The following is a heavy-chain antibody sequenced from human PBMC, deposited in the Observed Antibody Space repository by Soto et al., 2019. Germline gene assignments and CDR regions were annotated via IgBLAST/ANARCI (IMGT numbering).Heavy chain of an antibody. CDR2: INTVNGNT. Sequence: GASVKVSCKASRYSFPTYAIHWVRQAPGQRLQWMGWINTVNGNTHYSQKFQGRVTITRDSSASTVYMELSSLKSEDTAFYYCASGRGSMFDPWGQGTLVTVLL. D-gene: IGHD3-16*01. J-gene: IGHJ5*02. CDR1: RYSFPTYA. CDR3: ASGRGSMFDP. V-gene: IGHV1-3*04.